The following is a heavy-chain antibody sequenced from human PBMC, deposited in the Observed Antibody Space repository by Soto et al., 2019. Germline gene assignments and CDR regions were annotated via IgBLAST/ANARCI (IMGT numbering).Heavy chain of an antibody. Sequence: SETLSLTCTVSGGSISSGSDFWGWIRQPPGKGLEWIGSIYYTGTTSYNPSLRSRVTMSIDTSTNQFSLKLSSVSAADTAVYFCGRLEGLATISYYFDYWGQGALVTVSS. CDR1: GGSISSGSDF. CDR2: IYYTGTT. D-gene: IGHD3-9*01. J-gene: IGHJ4*02. CDR3: GRLEGLATISYYFDY. V-gene: IGHV4-39*01.